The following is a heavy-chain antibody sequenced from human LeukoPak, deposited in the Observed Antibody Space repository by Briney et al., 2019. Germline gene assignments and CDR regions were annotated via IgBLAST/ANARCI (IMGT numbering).Heavy chain of an antibody. CDR3: AKWEGRQPPYYYYMDV. CDR1: GFTFSGYE. J-gene: IGHJ6*03. D-gene: IGHD1-26*01. Sequence: GGSLRLSCAASGFTFSGYEMNWVRQAPGKGLEWVSYISSSGSTIYYADSVKGRFTISRDNAKNSLYLQMNSLRAEDTAVYYCAKWEGRQPPYYYYMDVWGKGTTVTVSS. V-gene: IGHV3-48*03. CDR2: ISSSGSTI.